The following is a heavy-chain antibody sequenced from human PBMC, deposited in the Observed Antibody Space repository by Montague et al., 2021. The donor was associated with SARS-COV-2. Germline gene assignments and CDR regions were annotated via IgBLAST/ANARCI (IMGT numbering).Heavy chain of an antibody. V-gene: IGHV3-30-3*01. CDR2: ISYDGSNK. J-gene: IGHJ4*02. Sequence: SLRLSCSASGFTFSSYAMHWVRQAPGKGLEWVAVISYDGSNKYYADSVKGRFTISRDNSKNTLYLQMNNLRAEDTGVYYCARWDPQTLTLIGLRGKSASDYWGQGTLVTVSS. D-gene: IGHD4-23*01. CDR1: GFTFSSYA. CDR3: ARWDPQTLTLIGLRGKSASDY.